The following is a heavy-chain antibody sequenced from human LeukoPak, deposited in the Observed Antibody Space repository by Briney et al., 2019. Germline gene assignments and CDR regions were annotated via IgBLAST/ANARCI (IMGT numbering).Heavy chain of an antibody. V-gene: IGHV3-23*01. D-gene: IGHD5-18*01. J-gene: IGHJ4*02. CDR2: IGGGGGGA. Sequence: GGSLRLSCAASGFTFSSYATSWVRQAPGKGLEWVSGIGGGGGGAFYADSVKGRFTISRDNSKNTLYLQMNSLRAEDTAVYCCAKDPRTVGIQLWSTWGQGALVTVSS. CDR1: GFTFSSYA. CDR3: AKDPRTVGIQLWST.